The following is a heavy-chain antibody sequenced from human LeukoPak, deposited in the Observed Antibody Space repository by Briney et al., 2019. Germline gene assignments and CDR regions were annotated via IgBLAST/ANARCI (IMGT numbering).Heavy chain of an antibody. CDR3: ARAMSIAARLQTIFDY. CDR1: GYTFTNYD. J-gene: IGHJ4*02. Sequence: ASVKVSCKASGYTFTNYDINWVRQATGQGLEWMGWMNPNSGKTGYAQKFQGRVTMTRNTSISTAYMEPSSLRPEDTAVYYCARAMSIAARLQTIFDYWGQGTLVTVSS. V-gene: IGHV1-8*01. CDR2: MNPNSGKT. D-gene: IGHD6-6*01.